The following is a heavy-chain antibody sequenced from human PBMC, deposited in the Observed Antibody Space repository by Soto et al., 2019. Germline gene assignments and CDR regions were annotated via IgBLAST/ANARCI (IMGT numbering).Heavy chain of an antibody. CDR1: GFTFSTYA. CDR2: ILHDETP. D-gene: IGHD2-21*01. Sequence: GGSLRLSCAASGFTFSTYAMTWVRQAPGRGLEWVSTILHDETPFYTDSVKGRFTISRDNVRGTLYLQMNGLRVEDAALYYCAKDLFPTSGQRFFFESWGQGSLVTVSS. V-gene: IGHV3-23*01. CDR3: AKDLFPTSGQRFFFES. J-gene: IGHJ4*02.